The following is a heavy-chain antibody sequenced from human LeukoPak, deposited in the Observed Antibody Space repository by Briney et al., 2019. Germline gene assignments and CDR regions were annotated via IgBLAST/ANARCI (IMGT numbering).Heavy chain of an antibody. CDR2: ISSNGGST. CDR1: GFTFSSYA. V-gene: IGHV3-64D*06. CDR3: VKGSLAAAGAFDY. Sequence: HPGGSLRLSCSASGFTFSSYAMRWVRQAPGKGLEYVSAISSNGGSTYYADSVKGRFTISRDNSKNTLYLQMSSLRAEDTAVYYCVKGSLAAAGAFDYRGQGTLVTVSS. J-gene: IGHJ4*02. D-gene: IGHD6-13*01.